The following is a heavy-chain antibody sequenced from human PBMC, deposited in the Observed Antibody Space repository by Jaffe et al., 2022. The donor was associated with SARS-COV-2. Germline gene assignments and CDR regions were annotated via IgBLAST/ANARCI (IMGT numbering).Heavy chain of an antibody. Sequence: EVQLVQSGAEVKKPGESLKISCKGSGYSFTSYWIGWVRQMPGKGLEWMGIIYPGDSDTRYSPSFQGQVTISADKSISTAYLQWSSLKASDTAMYYCARKITGYSYGPYYFDYWGQGTLVTVSS. J-gene: IGHJ4*02. CDR1: GYSFTSYW. V-gene: IGHV5-51*01. D-gene: IGHD5-18*01. CDR3: ARKITGYSYGPYYFDY. CDR2: IYPGDSDT.